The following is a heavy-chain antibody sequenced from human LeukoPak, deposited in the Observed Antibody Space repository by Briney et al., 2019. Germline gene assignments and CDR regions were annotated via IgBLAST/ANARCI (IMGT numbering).Heavy chain of an antibody. J-gene: IGHJ5*02. V-gene: IGHV3-48*02. Sequence: GGSLRLSCAASGFTFSSYAMSWVRQAPGKGLEWVSYIGSSSSTIYYADSVKGRFTISRDNAKNSLYLQMNSLRDEGTAVYYCARTYYYDSSGYGWFDPWGQGTLVTVSS. CDR1: GFTFSSYA. CDR2: IGSSSSTI. D-gene: IGHD3-22*01. CDR3: ARTYYYDSSGYGWFDP.